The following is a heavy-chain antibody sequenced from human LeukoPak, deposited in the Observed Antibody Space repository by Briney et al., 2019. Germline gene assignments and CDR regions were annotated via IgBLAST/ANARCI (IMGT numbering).Heavy chain of an antibody. V-gene: IGHV4-30-2*01. CDR1: GGSISSGGYS. CDR2: IYHSGST. D-gene: IGHD5-12*01. Sequence: PSETLSLTCAVSGGSISSGGYSWSWIRQPPGKGLEWIGYIYHSGSTHYNPSLKSRVTISVDRSKNQFSLKLSSVTAADTAVYYCARSGYSGYDYGLWGQGTLVTVSS. J-gene: IGHJ4*02. CDR3: ARSGYSGYDYGL.